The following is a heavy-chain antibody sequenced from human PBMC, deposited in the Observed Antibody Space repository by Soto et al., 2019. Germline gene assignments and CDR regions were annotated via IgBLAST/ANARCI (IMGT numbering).Heavy chain of an antibody. CDR1: GGSISSYY. CDR3: ARIRYGDYVVDYFDY. CDR2: IYYSGST. V-gene: IGHV4-59*01. D-gene: IGHD4-17*01. J-gene: IGHJ4*02. Sequence: PSETLSLTCTVSGGSISSYYWSWIRQPPGKGLEWIGYIYYSGSTNYNPSLKSRVTIPVDTSKNQFSLKLSSVTAADTAVYYCARIRYGDYVVDYFDYWGQGTLVTVSS.